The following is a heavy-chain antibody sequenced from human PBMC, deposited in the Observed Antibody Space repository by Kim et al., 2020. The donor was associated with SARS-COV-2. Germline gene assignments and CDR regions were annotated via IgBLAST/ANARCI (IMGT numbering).Heavy chain of an antibody. CDR3: AKVATGGYYYDSSGYY. Sequence: GGSLRLSCAASGFTFSSYAMSWVRQAPGKGLEWVSAISGSGGSTYYADSVKGRFTISRDNSKNTLYLQMNSLRAEDTAVYYCAKVATGGYYYDSSGYYWGQGTLVTVSS. J-gene: IGHJ4*02. V-gene: IGHV3-23*01. D-gene: IGHD3-22*01. CDR1: GFTFSSYA. CDR2: ISGSGGST.